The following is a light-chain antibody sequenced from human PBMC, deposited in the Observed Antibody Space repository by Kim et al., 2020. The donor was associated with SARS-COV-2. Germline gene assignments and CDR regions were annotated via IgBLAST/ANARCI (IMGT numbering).Light chain of an antibody. CDR1: SLRNYY. Sequence: SSELTQDPAVSVALGQTVRITCQGDSLRNYYASWYQQKPGQAPVLVIHGKNNRPSGIPDRFSGSSSGNTASLTITGAQAEDEADYYCDSRDRSSSSWVFGAWAQLPVL. CDR3: DSRDRSSSSWV. J-gene: IGLJ3*02. CDR2: GKN. V-gene: IGLV3-19*01.